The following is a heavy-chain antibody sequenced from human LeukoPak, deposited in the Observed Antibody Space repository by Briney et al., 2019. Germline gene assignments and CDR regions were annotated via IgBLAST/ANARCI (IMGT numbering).Heavy chain of an antibody. J-gene: IGHJ6*04. Sequence: GGSLRLSCAASGFTFSNAWMSWVRQAPGKGLEWVGRIKSKTDGGTTDYAAPVKGRFTISRDDSKNTLYLQVNSLKTEDTAVYYCTTAIAVAGYYYYYGMDVWGKGTTVTVSS. D-gene: IGHD6-19*01. CDR1: GFTFSNAW. V-gene: IGHV3-15*01. CDR2: IKSKTDGGTT. CDR3: TTAIAVAGYYYYYGMDV.